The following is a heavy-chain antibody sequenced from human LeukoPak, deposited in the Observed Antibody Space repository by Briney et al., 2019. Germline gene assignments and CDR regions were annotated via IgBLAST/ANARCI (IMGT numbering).Heavy chain of an antibody. CDR2: VNGDETTK. D-gene: IGHD5-12*01. CDR1: GFTFSTFW. J-gene: IGHJ4*02. V-gene: IGHV3-7*01. CDR3: ARGGVATTSYYFGY. Sequence: GGFLRLSCAASGFTFSTFWMAWVRQAPGTGLEWVANVNGDETTKNYVDSVKGRFTISRDNAKNSLYLQMNSLRAEDTAVYYCARGGVATTSYYFGYWGQGTLVTVSS.